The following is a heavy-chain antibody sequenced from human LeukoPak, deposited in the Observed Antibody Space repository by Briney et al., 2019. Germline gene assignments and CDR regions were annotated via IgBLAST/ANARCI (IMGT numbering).Heavy chain of an antibody. J-gene: IGHJ4*02. V-gene: IGHV3-23*01. D-gene: IGHD6-19*01. CDR2: ISGSGSGGST. CDR1: GLTFSSNA. Sequence: PGGPLNLSFAAPGLTFSSNAMSWVGQPPGKGLEWVSTISGSGSGGSTYYADSVKGRFTISRDNSKDTLYLQMNSLRAEDTAVYYCAKLLAVTNSYYFNYWGQGTLVTVSS. CDR3: AKLLAVTNSYYFNY.